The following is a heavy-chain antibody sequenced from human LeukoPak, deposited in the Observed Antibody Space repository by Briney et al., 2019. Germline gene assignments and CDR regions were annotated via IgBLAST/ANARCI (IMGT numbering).Heavy chain of an antibody. J-gene: IGHJ4*02. Sequence: GGSLRLSCAASGFTFSTYRMSWVRQAPGKGLEWVSYISSSGSTIYSADSVKGRFTISRDNAKNSLFLQMNSLRAEDTAVYFCARDPLQLWSFDYWGQGTLVTVSS. V-gene: IGHV3-48*04. D-gene: IGHD5-18*01. CDR2: ISSSGSTI. CDR3: ARDPLQLWSFDY. CDR1: GFTFSTYR.